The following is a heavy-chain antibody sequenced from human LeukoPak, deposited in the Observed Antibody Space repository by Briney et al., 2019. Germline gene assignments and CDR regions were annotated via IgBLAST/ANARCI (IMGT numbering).Heavy chain of an antibody. D-gene: IGHD6-19*01. Sequence: GGSLRLSCAASGFTLSSNYMSWVRQAPGKGLECVSVVYSGDSTFYADSVKGIFTISRDNSKNTLYLQMNNLRAEDTAMYYCARPARSSGWYFDYWGQGTLVTVSS. CDR1: GFTLSSNY. CDR3: ARPARSSGWYFDY. V-gene: IGHV3-66*04. CDR2: VYSGDST. J-gene: IGHJ4*02.